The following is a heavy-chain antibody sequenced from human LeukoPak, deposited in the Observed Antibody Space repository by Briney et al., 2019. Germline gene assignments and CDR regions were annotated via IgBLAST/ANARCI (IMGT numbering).Heavy chain of an antibody. V-gene: IGHV3-20*04. Sequence: GGSLRLSCVASGFTFDDYGMSWVRQAPGKGLEWVAGISWNGGSRSYADSVKGRFTISRDNAKNSLYLRMNSLRADDTALYYCARLGSRGWLHFIAYWGQGTLVTVSS. CDR1: GFTFDDYG. D-gene: IGHD6-19*01. CDR3: ARLGSRGWLHFIAY. J-gene: IGHJ4*02. CDR2: ISWNGGSR.